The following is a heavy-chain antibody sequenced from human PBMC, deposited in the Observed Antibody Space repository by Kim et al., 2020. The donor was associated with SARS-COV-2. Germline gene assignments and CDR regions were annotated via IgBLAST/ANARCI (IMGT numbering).Heavy chain of an antibody. Sequence: ASVKVSCKASGYTFTSYAMNWVRQAPGQGLEWMGWINTNTGNPTYAQGFTGRFVFSLDTSVSTAYLQISSLKAEDTAVYYCAILYPAGEADYFDYWGQGTLVTVSS. CDR2: INTNTGNP. CDR3: AILYPAGEADYFDY. D-gene: IGHD3-3*01. CDR1: GYTFTSYA. V-gene: IGHV7-4-1*02. J-gene: IGHJ4*02.